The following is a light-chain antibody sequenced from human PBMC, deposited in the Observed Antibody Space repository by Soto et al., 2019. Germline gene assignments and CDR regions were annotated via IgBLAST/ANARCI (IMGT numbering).Light chain of an antibody. Sequence: RMTQYPSTLSASVGDRVTITCRASQSISLWLAWYQQTPRKAPKPLIYDAPSLESGVPSRFSGSGSGTEFTLTISSLQPDDFATYYCQQYNSYSWTFGQGTKV. CDR1: QSISLW. CDR2: DAP. J-gene: IGKJ1*01. V-gene: IGKV1-5*01. CDR3: QQYNSYSWT.